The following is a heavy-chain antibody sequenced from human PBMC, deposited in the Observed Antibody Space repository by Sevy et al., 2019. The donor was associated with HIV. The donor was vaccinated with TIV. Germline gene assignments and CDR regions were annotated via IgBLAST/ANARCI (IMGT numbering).Heavy chain of an antibody. Sequence: GGSLRLSCAASGFTFSSYSMNWVRQAPGKGLEWVSYISSSSSTIYYAGSVKGRFTISRDNAKNSLYLQMNSLRDEDTAVYYCARDFRSSSWGRQSAFDIWGQGTMVTVSS. CDR2: ISSSSSTI. J-gene: IGHJ3*02. CDR3: ARDFRSSSWGRQSAFDI. V-gene: IGHV3-48*02. D-gene: IGHD6-13*01. CDR1: GFTFSSYS.